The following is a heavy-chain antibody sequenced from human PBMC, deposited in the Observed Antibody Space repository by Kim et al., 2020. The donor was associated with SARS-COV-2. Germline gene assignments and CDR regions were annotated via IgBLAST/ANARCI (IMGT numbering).Heavy chain of an antibody. CDR2: ISGSGGST. Sequence: GGSLRLSCAASGFTFSSYAMSWVRQAPGKGLEWVSAISGSGGSTYYADSVKGRFTISRDNSKNTLYLQMNSLRAEDTAVYYCAKVDEGWFGEFWSRRDYGLDPWGQGTLVTVSS. CDR1: GFTFSSYA. D-gene: IGHD3-10*01. CDR3: AKVDEGWFGEFWSRRDYGLDP. V-gene: IGHV3-23*01. J-gene: IGHJ5*02.